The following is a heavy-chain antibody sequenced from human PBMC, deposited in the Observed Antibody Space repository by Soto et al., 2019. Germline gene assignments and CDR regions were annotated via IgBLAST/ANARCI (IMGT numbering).Heavy chain of an antibody. D-gene: IGHD3-3*01. CDR3: ARQAQNGVVIIMDYYYYYGMEV. V-gene: IGHV1-69*13. Sequence: SVKVSCKASGCTFSSYAISWVRQAPGQGLEWMGGIIPIFGTANYAQKFQGRVTITADESTSTAYMELSSLRSEDTAVYYCARQAQNGVVIIMDYYYYYGMEVWGQGTTVNVSS. CDR2: IIPIFGTA. J-gene: IGHJ6*01. CDR1: GCTFSSYA.